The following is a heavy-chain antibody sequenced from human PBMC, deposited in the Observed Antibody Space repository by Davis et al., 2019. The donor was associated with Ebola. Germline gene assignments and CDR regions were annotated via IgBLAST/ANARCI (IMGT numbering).Heavy chain of an antibody. CDR3: ARTIPRLVVPAAPPNWFDP. V-gene: IGHV4-34*01. CDR1: GGSFNGYF. J-gene: IGHJ5*02. D-gene: IGHD2-2*01. Sequence: MPGGSLRLSCAVYGGSFNGYFWSCXXXXXXXXXXXXCVINPSLTTHFYPSLKSRVTISVDTSKNQFSLKLSSVTAADTAVYYCARTIPRLVVPAAPPNWFDPWGQGTLVTVSS. CDR2: INPSLTT.